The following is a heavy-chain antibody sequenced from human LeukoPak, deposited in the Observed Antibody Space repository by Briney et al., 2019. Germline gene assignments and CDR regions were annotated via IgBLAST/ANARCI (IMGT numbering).Heavy chain of an antibody. D-gene: IGHD3-10*01. CDR1: GFTFSIYS. CDR2: ISSGSTHI. CDR3: AREQTYYDSGSYYNVLDY. Sequence: GRSLRLSCAASGFTFSIYSMTWVRQAPGKGLEWVSCISSGSTHIYYADSMKGRFTISRDNAKNSLYLQMNSLRAEDTAVYYCAREQTYYDSGSYYNVLDYWGQGTLVTASP. V-gene: IGHV3-21*01. J-gene: IGHJ4*02.